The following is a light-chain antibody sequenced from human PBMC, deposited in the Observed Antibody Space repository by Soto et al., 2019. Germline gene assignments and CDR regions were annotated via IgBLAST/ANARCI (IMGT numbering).Light chain of an antibody. J-gene: IGKJ3*01. CDR2: GAS. V-gene: IGKV3-15*01. Sequence: EIVMTQSPATLSVSPGERATLSCRASQSVSSNLAWYQQKPGQAPRLLIYGASTRATGVPARFGGSGSGTAFSLTISSLQSEDFAVYYCQQYNNWPFTFGPGTKVDIK. CDR3: QQYNNWPFT. CDR1: QSVSSN.